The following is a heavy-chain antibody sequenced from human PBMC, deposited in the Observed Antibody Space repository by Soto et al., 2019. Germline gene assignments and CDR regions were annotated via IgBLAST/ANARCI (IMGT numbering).Heavy chain of an antibody. V-gene: IGHV4-39*01. CDR2: VYYSGTT. Sequence: TLSLTCTVSGGSISSSSYYWAWVRQPPGKGLEWIGSVYYSGTTYYNPSLKSRVTISEDTSKNQFSLKLGSVTAADTAVFYCARLIHCKTTSCYFDYSGQGTLVTVSS. CDR3: ARLIHCKTTSCYFDY. D-gene: IGHD2-2*01. J-gene: IGHJ4*02. CDR1: GGSISSSSYY.